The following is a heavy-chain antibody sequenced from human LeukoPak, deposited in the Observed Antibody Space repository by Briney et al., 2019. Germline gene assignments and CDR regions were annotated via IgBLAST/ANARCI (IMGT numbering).Heavy chain of an antibody. J-gene: IGHJ4*02. CDR2: INPNSGGT. D-gene: IGHD3-3*01. CDR1: GYTFTGYY. CDR3: ARGSIFGVVDFDY. V-gene: IGHV1-2*02. Sequence: ASVKVSCKASGYTFTGYYMYWVRQAPGQGLEWMGWINPNSGGTNYAQKFQGRVTMTRDTSISTAYMELSRLRSDDTAVYYCARGSIFGVVDFDYWGQGTLVTVSS.